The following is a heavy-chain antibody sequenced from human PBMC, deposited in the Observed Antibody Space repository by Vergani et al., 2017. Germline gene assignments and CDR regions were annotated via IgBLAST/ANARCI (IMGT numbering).Heavy chain of an antibody. CDR3: ARFRPLHCYRPSCYRLDY. D-gene: IGHD2-2*01. Sequence: QVHLVQSGPEVQKPGASVTVSCKPSGYTFTAYYLHWVRQAPGQGLEWVGWINPYNGDTKYSQDFEGRVTMSRDTSSNTAYMEVSSLRSDDTAVYYCARFRPLHCYRPSCYRLDYWGPGTPVTVSS. V-gene: IGHV1-2*02. J-gene: IGHJ4*02. CDR2: INPYNGDT. CDR1: GYTFTAYY.